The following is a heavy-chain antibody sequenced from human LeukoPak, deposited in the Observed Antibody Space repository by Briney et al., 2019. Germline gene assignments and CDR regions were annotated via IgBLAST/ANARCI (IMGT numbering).Heavy chain of an antibody. Sequence: SETLSLTCAVYGGSFSGYYWSWIRQPPGKGLEWIGEINHSGSTNYNPSLKSRVTISADTSKNQFSLKLSSVTAADTAVYYCARGARDIVLVPAAKPWFDHWGQGTLVTVSS. CDR3: ARGARDIVLVPAAKPWFDH. CDR2: INHSGST. D-gene: IGHD2-2*01. CDR1: GGSFSGYY. J-gene: IGHJ5*02. V-gene: IGHV4-34*01.